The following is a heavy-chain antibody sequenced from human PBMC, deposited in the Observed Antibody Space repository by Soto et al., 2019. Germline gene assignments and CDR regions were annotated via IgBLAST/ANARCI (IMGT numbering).Heavy chain of an antibody. V-gene: IGHV3-73*01. D-gene: IGHD2-21*02. J-gene: IGHJ6*02. Sequence: EVQLVESGGGLVQPGGSLKLSCAASGFSLSESAIHWVRKASGKGLEWIGRIRTQSNNYATTYGESAKGRFTMSRDDSKYPEYLQMDSLRTQDTAVYYCTRQAGGQVEPSYYCYFLYVWGEGPTLSV. CDR1: GFSLSESA. CDR2: IRTQSNNYAT. CDR3: TRQAGGQVEPSYYCYFLYV.